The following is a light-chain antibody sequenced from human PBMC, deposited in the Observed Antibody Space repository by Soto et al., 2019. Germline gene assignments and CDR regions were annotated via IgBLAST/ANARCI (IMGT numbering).Light chain of an antibody. Sequence: QSALTQPRSVSGSPGQSVTICCTGTSSDVVSWYQQHPGKAPKLIIYYVSQRPSGVPDRFSGSKSGNTASLTISGLQAEDEADYYCCSSAGGFTWVFGGGTQLTVL. CDR2: YVS. J-gene: IGLJ3*02. CDR1: SSDVV. V-gene: IGLV2-11*01. CDR3: CSSAGGFTWV.